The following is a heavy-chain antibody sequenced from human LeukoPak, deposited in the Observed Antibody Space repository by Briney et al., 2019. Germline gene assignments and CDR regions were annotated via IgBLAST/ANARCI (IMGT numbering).Heavy chain of an antibody. Sequence: SETLSLTCTVSGGSISSYYWSWIRQPPGKGLEWIGYIYYSGSTNYNPSLTSRVTISVDTSKNQFSLKLSSVTAADTAVYYCARDNYAFDIWGQGTMVTVSS. J-gene: IGHJ3*02. CDR3: ARDNYAFDI. CDR1: GGSISSYY. CDR2: IYYSGST. D-gene: IGHD1-20*01. V-gene: IGHV4-59*01.